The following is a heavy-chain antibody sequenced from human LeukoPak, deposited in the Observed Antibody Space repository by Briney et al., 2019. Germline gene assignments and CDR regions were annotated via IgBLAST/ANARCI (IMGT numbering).Heavy chain of an antibody. CDR1: RGTFNNSA. CDR3: ARDVHGDYGSGWFDP. D-gene: IGHD4-17*01. J-gene: IGHJ5*02. CDR2: IIPLFGTA. V-gene: IGHV1-69*05. Sequence: SVKVSCKTSRGTFNNSAISWVRQAPGQGLEWLGGIIPLFGTAGYAQKFQGRVTITKDESPRTVHLELTSLTSDDTAVYYCARDVHGDYGSGWFDPWGQGTLVSVSS.